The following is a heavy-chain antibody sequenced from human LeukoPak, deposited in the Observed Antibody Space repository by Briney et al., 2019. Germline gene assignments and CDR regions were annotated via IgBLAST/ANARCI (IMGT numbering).Heavy chain of an antibody. Sequence: PGGSLRLSCAASGFIFTGYFMSWVRQAPGKGLEWVASIKHDGSEKYYVDSVRGRFTISRDNTKNLLYLQMSSLRAEDTAVYYCARGFGVGDAFDIWGQGTMVTVSS. D-gene: IGHD3-10*01. CDR1: GFIFTGYF. CDR2: IKHDGSEK. J-gene: IGHJ3*02. CDR3: ARGFGVGDAFDI. V-gene: IGHV3-7*01.